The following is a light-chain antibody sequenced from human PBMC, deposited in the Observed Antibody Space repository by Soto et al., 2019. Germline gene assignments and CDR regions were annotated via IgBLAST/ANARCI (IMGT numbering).Light chain of an antibody. Sequence: DIPMTQSPSSLSASVGDSVTITCRASQSINIYLSWYQQKPGKAPKLLINVASTLQGGVPSRFSGSGSGTDFTLAISSLQPEDSATYYCQQSFSTPRTVGGGTRVEIK. J-gene: IGKJ4*01. CDR3: QQSFSTPRT. CDR1: QSINIY. CDR2: VAS. V-gene: IGKV1-39*01.